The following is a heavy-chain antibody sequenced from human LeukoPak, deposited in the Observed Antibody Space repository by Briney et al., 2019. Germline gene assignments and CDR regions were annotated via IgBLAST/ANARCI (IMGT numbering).Heavy chain of an antibody. J-gene: IGHJ4*02. CDR2: VNRDGSVT. Sequence: GGSLRLSCAASGFSFSSYLMHWVRQAPGKGLVWVSRVNRDGSVTGHADSVKGRFTISRDNARNTVYLQMNNLRVEDTAVYYCAREFYAGNGCWGQGTLVTVSS. D-gene: IGHD5-24*01. V-gene: IGHV3-74*01. CDR1: GFSFSSYL. CDR3: AREFYAGNGC.